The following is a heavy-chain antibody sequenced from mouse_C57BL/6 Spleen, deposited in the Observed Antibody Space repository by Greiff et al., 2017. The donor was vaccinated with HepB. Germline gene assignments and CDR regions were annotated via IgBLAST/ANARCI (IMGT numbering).Heavy chain of an antibody. D-gene: IGHD1-1*01. CDR3: AKLNYGKAMDY. CDR1: GYAFTNYL. J-gene: IGHJ4*01. V-gene: IGHV1-54*01. Sequence: VQLQQSGAELVRPGTSVKVSCKASGYAFTNYLIEWVKQRPGQGLEWIGVINPGSGGTNYNEKFKGKATLTADKSSSTAYMQLSSLTSEDSAVYCCAKLNYGKAMDYWGQGTSVTVSS. CDR2: INPGSGGT.